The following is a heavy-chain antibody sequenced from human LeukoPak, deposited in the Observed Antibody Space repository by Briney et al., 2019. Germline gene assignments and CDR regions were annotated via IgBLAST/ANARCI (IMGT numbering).Heavy chain of an antibody. V-gene: IGHV3-48*01. Sequence: PGGSLRLSCAASGFTFSSYSMNWVRQAPGKGLEWVSYISSSSSTIYYADSVKGRFTISRDNAKNSLYLQMNSLRAEDTAVYYCARDGGPITMVRGVTPNQFDYWGQGTLVTVPS. CDR1: GFTFSSYS. J-gene: IGHJ4*02. CDR3: ARDGGPITMVRGVTPNQFDY. D-gene: IGHD3-10*01. CDR2: ISSSSSTI.